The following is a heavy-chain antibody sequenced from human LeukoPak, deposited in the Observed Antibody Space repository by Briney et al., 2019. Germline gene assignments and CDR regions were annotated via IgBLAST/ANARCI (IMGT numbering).Heavy chain of an antibody. D-gene: IGHD3-22*01. CDR3: ARETYDSSGYYSLRYYFDY. CDR1: GGSISSSSYY. CDR2: IYYSGST. V-gene: IGHV4-39*07. Sequence: PSETLSLTCTVSGGSISSSSYYWGWIRQPPGKGLEWIGSIYYSGSTYYNPSLKSRVTISVDTSKNQFSLKLSSVTAADTAVYYCARETYDSSGYYSLRYYFDYWGQGTLVTVSS. J-gene: IGHJ4*02.